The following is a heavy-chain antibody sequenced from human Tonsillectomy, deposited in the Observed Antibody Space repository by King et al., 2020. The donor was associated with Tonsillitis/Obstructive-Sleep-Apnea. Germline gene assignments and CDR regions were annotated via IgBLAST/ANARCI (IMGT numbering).Heavy chain of an antibody. V-gene: IGHV3-30*18. D-gene: IGHD3-22*01. CDR3: VKDDSSGYYYVDY. J-gene: IGHJ4*02. Sequence: VQLVESGGGVVQPGRSLRLSCAASGFTFSSYGMHWVRQAPGKGLEWVALILYDGSNQYYADSVKGRFAISRDDSKNTLYLQMNSRRVEDTAVYYCVKDDSSGYYYVDYWGQGELVTVSS. CDR1: GFTFSSYG. CDR2: ILYDGSNQ.